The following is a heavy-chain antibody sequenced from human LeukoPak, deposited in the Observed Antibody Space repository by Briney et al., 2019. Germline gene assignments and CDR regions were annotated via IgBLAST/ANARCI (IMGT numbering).Heavy chain of an antibody. J-gene: IGHJ4*02. V-gene: IGHV1-18*01. CDR2: ISAYNGNT. CDR3: ARDRAIVVVPAAAGDY. Sequence: ASVKVSCKAPGYTFTSYGISWVRQAPGQGLEWMGWISAYNGNTNYAQKLQGRVTMTTDTSTSTAYMELRSLRSDDTAVYYCARDRAIVVVPAAAGDYWGQGTLVTVSS. CDR1: GYTFTSYG. D-gene: IGHD2-2*01.